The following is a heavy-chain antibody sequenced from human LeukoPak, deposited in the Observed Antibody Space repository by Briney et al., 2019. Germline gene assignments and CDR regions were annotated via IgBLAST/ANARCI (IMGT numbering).Heavy chain of an antibody. CDR1: GGSISSGDYY. J-gene: IGHJ4*02. CDR3: AREGGDNFFDY. D-gene: IGHD2-21*01. Sequence: SETLSLTCTVSGGSISSGDYYWSWIRQPPGKGLEWIGYIYYSGNTYYNPSLKSRVTISIDTSKNQFSLKVSSVTAADTAVYYCAREGGDNFFDYWGQGTLVTVSS. CDR2: IYYSGNT. V-gene: IGHV4-30-4*01.